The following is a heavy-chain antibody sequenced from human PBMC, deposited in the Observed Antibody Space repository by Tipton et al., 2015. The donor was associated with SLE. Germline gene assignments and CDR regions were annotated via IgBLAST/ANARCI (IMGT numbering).Heavy chain of an antibody. CDR1: GGSISGHY. D-gene: IGHD3-3*01. J-gene: IGHJ4*02. V-gene: IGHV4-59*11. CDR3: ARGPRDFWSGYFFDY. CDR2: MYYSGST. Sequence: TLSLTCTVSGGSISGHYWSWIRQPPGKGLEWIGYMYYSGSTNYNPSLKSRVTISVDTSKNQFSLKLSSVTAADAAVYYCARGPRDFWSGYFFDYWGQGTLVTVSS.